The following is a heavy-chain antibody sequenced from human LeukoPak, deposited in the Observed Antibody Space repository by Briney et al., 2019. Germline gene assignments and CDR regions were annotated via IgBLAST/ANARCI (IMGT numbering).Heavy chain of an antibody. D-gene: IGHD3-3*01. Sequence: GGSLRLSCAASGFTFSSYSMNWVRQAPGKGLEWVSYISSSSSTIYYADSVKGRFTISRDNAKNSLYLQMNSLRAEDTAVYYCARDPDFWSGSYYYYYMDVWGKGTTVTVSS. V-gene: IGHV3-48*01. J-gene: IGHJ6*03. CDR2: ISSSSSTI. CDR3: ARDPDFWSGSYYYYYMDV. CDR1: GFTFSSYS.